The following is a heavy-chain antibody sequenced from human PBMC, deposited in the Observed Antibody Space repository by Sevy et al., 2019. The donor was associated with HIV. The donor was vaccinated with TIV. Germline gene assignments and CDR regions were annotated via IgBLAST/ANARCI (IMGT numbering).Heavy chain of an antibody. CDR1: GYTLTQLS. D-gene: IGHD3-22*01. CDR3: ATTKDYYASSGYPFDY. CDR2: FDPEDGET. Sequence: ASVKVSCKVSGYTLTQLSMNWVRQAPGKGLEWMGSFDPEDGETIYAQKFQGRVTMTEDRSTDTAYMDLSSLRSEDTAVYYCATTKDYYASSGYPFDYWGQGTLVTVSS. J-gene: IGHJ4*02. V-gene: IGHV1-24*01.